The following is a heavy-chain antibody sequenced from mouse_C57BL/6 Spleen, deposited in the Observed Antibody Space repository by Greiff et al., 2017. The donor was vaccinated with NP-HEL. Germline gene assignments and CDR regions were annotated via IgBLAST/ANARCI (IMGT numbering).Heavy chain of an antibody. CDR3: ERGADNSGSYYYAMDY. V-gene: IGHV5-6*01. D-gene: IGHD3-2*02. CDR2: ISSGGSYT. CDR1: GFTFSSYG. Sequence: VQLKQSGGDLVKPGGSLKLSCAASGFTFSSYGMSWVRQTPDKRLEWVATISSGGSYTYYPDSVKGRFTISRDNAKNTLYLQMSSLKSEDTAMYYCERGADNSGSYYYAMDYWGQGTSVTVSS. J-gene: IGHJ4*01.